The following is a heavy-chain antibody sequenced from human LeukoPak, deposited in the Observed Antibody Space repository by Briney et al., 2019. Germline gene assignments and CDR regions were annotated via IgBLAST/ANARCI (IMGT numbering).Heavy chain of an antibody. CDR2: ITSSSSYI. D-gene: IGHD1-26*01. CDR3: ARDSGNYLDAFDI. J-gene: IGHJ3*02. Sequence: GGSLRLSCAASGFTFSSYSMNWVRQAPGKGLEWVSSITSSSSYIYYADSVKGRFTISRDNAKNSLYLQMNSLRVEDTAVYYCARDSGNYLDAFDIWGQGTMVTVSS. CDR1: GFTFSSYS. V-gene: IGHV3-21*01.